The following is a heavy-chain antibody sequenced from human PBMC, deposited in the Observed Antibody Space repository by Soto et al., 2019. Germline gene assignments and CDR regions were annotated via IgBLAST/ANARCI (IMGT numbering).Heavy chain of an antibody. Sequence: QVQLVESGGGVVQPGRSLRLSCAASGFTFSNYAMHWVRQAPGKGLEWVAVLSYDGSNKYYADSVKGRFTISRDNSKNTLYLQMNSLRAEDTAVYYCAREVGSTYYFYGMDVWGQGTAVTVSS. J-gene: IGHJ6*02. D-gene: IGHD2-2*01. CDR1: GFTFSNYA. CDR3: AREVGSTYYFYGMDV. CDR2: LSYDGSNK. V-gene: IGHV3-30-3*01.